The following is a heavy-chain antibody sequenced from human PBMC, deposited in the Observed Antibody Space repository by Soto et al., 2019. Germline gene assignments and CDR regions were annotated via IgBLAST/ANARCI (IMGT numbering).Heavy chain of an antibody. V-gene: IGHV4-31*03. CDR3: ARESKYDTSGYPPWFAP. J-gene: IGHJ5*02. CDR1: VASISSGGYY. CDR2: IYYSVST. Sequence: QVQLQESGPGLVKPSQTLSLTCTVSVASISSGGYYWSWIRQHPGEGLEWIGYIYYSVSTSYNPSLKSRVTISVDTSKNQFSLKLSSVTDADTAVYYCARESKYDTSGYPPWFAPWGKGTLVNVSS. D-gene: IGHD3-22*01.